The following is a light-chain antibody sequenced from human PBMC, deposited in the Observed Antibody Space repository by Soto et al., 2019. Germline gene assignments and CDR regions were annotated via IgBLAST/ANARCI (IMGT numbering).Light chain of an antibody. V-gene: IGKV3-20*01. CDR1: QSVSSNY. CDR2: GAS. Sequence: IVLTQSPGTLSLSPWERATLSCRASQSVSSNYLAWYQQKPGQAPRLLIYGASSRATGIPDRFSGSGSGTDFTLTISRLATEDFAVYYCQQYGSSPETFGQGTKVDIK. CDR3: QQYGSSPET. J-gene: IGKJ1*01.